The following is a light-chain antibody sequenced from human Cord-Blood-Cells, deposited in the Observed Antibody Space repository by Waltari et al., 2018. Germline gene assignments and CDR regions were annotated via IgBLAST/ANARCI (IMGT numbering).Light chain of an antibody. CDR3: QQSYSTCRP. V-gene: IGKV1-39*01. Sequence: DIQMTQSPSSLSASVGARVTITCRASQSISSYLNWYQQKPGKAPKHLIYAASSLQSGVPSRFIGSGSVTDFTLPSRSLQPEDVATYYCQQSYSTCRPFVQGTKVEIK. CDR1: QSISSY. J-gene: IGKJ1*01. CDR2: AAS.